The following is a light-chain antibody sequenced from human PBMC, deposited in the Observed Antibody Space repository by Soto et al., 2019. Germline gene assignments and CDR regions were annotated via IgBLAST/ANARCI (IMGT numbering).Light chain of an antibody. CDR3: CQYADGGSWV. CDR2: DVT. V-gene: IGLV2-23*02. J-gene: IGLJ3*02. Sequence: QSVLTQTASVSGSPGQSITISCTGSSSDVGSYNLVSWYQQYPGKAPKLMIYDVTKRPSGISSRFSGSKSGNTASLTISALLPGDEVDYHCCQYADGGSWVFGGGTNLPAL. CDR1: SSDVGSYNL.